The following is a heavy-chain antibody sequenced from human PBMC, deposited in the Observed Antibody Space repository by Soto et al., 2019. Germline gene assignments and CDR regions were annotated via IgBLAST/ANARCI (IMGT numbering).Heavy chain of an antibody. CDR3: ARDLRGGYNSFDY. CDR2: INRDGDEE. CDR1: GFTFSDYW. D-gene: IGHD5-12*01. V-gene: IGHV3-7*03. Sequence: SGGSLRLSCAASGFTFSDYWMTWVRQAPGQGLEWVANINRDGDEENYVHSVKGRFTISRDNAKNSLSLHLSSLRADDTAVYYCARDLRGGYNSFDYWGQGALVTVSS. J-gene: IGHJ4*02.